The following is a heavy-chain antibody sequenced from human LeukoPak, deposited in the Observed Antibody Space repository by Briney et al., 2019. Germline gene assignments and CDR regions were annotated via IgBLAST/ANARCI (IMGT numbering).Heavy chain of an antibody. J-gene: IGHJ4*02. Sequence: SETLSLTCTVSGGSISSYYWSWIRQPPGKGLEWIGYIHYSGSTNHNPSLKSRVTISVDTSKNQFSLKLSSVTAADTAVYYCSSGDYGDFSRFDFWGQGTLVTVSS. CDR2: IHYSGST. D-gene: IGHD4-17*01. CDR3: SSGDYGDFSRFDF. CDR1: GGSISSYY. V-gene: IGHV4-59*08.